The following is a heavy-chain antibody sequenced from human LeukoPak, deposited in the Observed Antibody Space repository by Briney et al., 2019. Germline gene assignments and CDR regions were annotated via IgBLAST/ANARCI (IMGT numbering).Heavy chain of an antibody. CDR3: ARDNGSGWSNLYYFDY. Sequence: ASVKVSCKASGYTFTGYYMHWVRQAPGQGLEWMGWINPNSGGTNYAQKFQGRVTMTRDTSISTAHMELSRLRSDDTAVYYCARDNGSGWSNLYYFDYWGQGTLVTVSS. CDR1: GYTFTGYY. V-gene: IGHV1-2*02. CDR2: INPNSGGT. J-gene: IGHJ4*02. D-gene: IGHD6-19*01.